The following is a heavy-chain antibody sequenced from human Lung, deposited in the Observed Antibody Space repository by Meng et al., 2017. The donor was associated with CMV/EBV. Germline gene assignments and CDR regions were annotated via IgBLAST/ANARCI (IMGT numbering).Heavy chain of an antibody. V-gene: IGHV3-23*01. Sequence: GSLRLSCAASGFTFSSYAMSWVRQAPGKGLEWVSGISGSGGSTNNADSVKGRFTISRDNSKNTLYLQMNSLRAEDTAVYYCAKDYGFWGLEAFDVWGQGTKVTVSS. D-gene: IGHD3-3*01. CDR1: GFTFSSYA. CDR3: AKDYGFWGLEAFDV. CDR2: ISGSGGST. J-gene: IGHJ3*01.